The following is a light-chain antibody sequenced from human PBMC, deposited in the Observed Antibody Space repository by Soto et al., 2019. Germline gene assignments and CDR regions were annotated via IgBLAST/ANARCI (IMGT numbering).Light chain of an antibody. V-gene: IGKV3-20*01. CDR1: QSVSGSY. CDR3: QQYGPSLFS. J-gene: IGKJ3*01. CDR2: GTS. Sequence: EKVLAQSRGAQCLAGGESGTLCSRSSQSVSGSYLAWYQQKPGQAPRLLIYGTSSRATGIPDRFSGSGSGTDFTLAISRLEPEDSAVYSCQQYGPSLFSFGPGTKVDIK.